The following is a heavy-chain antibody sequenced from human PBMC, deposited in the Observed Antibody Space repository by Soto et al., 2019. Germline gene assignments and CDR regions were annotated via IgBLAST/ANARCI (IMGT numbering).Heavy chain of an antibody. CDR1: GFTFSDYY. V-gene: IGHV3-11*04. Sequence: PGGSLSLSCAASGFTFSDYYMSWIRQAPGKGLEWVSYISSSGSTIYYADSVRGRFTISRDNAKNSLYLQMNSLRAEDTAVYYCARDHSSSKYNWFDPWGQGTLVTVSS. J-gene: IGHJ5*02. CDR2: ISSSGSTI. D-gene: IGHD6-6*01. CDR3: ARDHSSSKYNWFDP.